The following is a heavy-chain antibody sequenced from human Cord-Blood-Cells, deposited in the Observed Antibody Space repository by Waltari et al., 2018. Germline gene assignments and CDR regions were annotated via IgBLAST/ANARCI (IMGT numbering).Heavy chain of an antibody. V-gene: IGHV3-23*01. Sequence: EVQLLESGGGLLQPGGSLRLSCAASGFTFSRHAMSWLRAAPGKGLEWVSAISGSGGSTYYADSVKGRFTISRDNSKNTLYLQMNSLRAEDTAVYYCAKDPTVTPDFDYWGQGTLVTVSS. CDR1: GFTFSRHA. CDR3: AKDPTVTPDFDY. CDR2: ISGSGGST. D-gene: IGHD4-17*01. J-gene: IGHJ4*02.